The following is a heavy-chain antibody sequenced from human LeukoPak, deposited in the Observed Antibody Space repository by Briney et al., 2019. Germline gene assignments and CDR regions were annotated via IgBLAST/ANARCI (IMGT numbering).Heavy chain of an antibody. Sequence: ASVKVSCKASGYTFTSYDINWVRQATGQGLEWMGWMNPNSGNTGYAQKFQGRVTITRNTSISTAYMELSSLRSEDTAVYYCAREVYDSSGYYVNWYFDLWGRGTLVTVSS. CDR3: AREVYDSSGYYVNWYFDL. J-gene: IGHJ2*01. D-gene: IGHD3-22*01. CDR2: MNPNSGNT. V-gene: IGHV1-8*03. CDR1: GYTFTSYD.